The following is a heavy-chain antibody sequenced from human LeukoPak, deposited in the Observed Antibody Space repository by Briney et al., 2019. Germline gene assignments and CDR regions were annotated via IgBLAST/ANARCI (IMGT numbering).Heavy chain of an antibody. CDR3: AKGFSSGWYYFDY. CDR1: GFTFSSYA. Sequence: SGGSLRLSCAASGFTFSSYAMSWVRQAPGKGLEWVSGISGSGGRTNSAGSVKGRFTISRDNSENTLYLQMNSLRAEDTAIYYCAKGFSSGWYYFDYWGQGTLVTVSS. V-gene: IGHV3-23*01. CDR2: ISGSGGRT. J-gene: IGHJ4*02. D-gene: IGHD6-19*01.